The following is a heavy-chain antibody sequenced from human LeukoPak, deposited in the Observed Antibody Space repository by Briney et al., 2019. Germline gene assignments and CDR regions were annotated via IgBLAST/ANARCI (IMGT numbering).Heavy chain of an antibody. D-gene: IGHD2-21*02. Sequence: SETLSLTCTVSGGSISSYYWSWIRQPPGKGLEWIGYIYYSGTTDYNPSLKSRVTISVDTSKNQFSLKLSSVTAADTAVYYCARAPNCGGDCYSDYWGQGTLVTVSS. V-gene: IGHV4-59*01. CDR3: ARAPNCGGDCYSDY. J-gene: IGHJ4*02. CDR2: IYYSGTT. CDR1: GGSISSYY.